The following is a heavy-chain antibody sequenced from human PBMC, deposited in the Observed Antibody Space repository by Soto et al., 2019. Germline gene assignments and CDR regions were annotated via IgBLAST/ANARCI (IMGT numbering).Heavy chain of an antibody. V-gene: IGHV1-69*13. CDR2: IIPIFGTA. CDR1: GGTFSSYA. D-gene: IGHD4-17*01. J-gene: IGHJ4*02. CDR3: ATHGDYENYYFDY. Sequence: GASVKVSCKASGGTFSSYAISWVRQAPGQGLEWMGGIIPIFGTANYAQKFQGRVTITADESTSTAYMELSSLRSEDTAVYYCATHGDYENYYFDYWGQGTLVTVSS.